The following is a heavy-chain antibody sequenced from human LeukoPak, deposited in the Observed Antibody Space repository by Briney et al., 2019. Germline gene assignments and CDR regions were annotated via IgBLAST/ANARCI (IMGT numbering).Heavy chain of an antibody. Sequence: PGGSLRLSCAASGFTFDDYAMHWVRQAPGKGLEWVSGISWNSGSIGYADSVKGRFTISRDNAKNSLYLQMNSLRAEDTAVYYCALSKAYYFDYWGQGTLVTVSS. J-gene: IGHJ4*02. CDR3: ALSKAYYFDY. CDR1: GFTFDDYA. D-gene: IGHD2/OR15-2a*01. V-gene: IGHV3-9*01. CDR2: ISWNSGSI.